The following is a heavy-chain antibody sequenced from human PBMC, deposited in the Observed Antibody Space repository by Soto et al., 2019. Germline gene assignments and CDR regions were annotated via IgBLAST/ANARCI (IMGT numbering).Heavy chain of an antibody. CDR2: IKQDGSEK. D-gene: IGHD4-17*01. CDR3: ARGGGLDYGQNYRDGYYYYYYMDV. Sequence: GGSLRLSCAASGFTFSSYWMSWVRQAPGKGLEWVANIKQDGSEKYYVDSVKGRFTISRDNAKNSLYLQMNSLRAEDTAVYYCARGGGLDYGQNYRDGYYYYYYMDVWGKGTTVTVSS. V-gene: IGHV3-7*01. J-gene: IGHJ6*03. CDR1: GFTFSSYW.